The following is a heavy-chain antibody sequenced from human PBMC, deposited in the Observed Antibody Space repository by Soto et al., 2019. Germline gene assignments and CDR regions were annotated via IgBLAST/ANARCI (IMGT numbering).Heavy chain of an antibody. CDR2: IYYSGST. Sequence: QLQLQESGPGLVKPSETLSLTCTVSGGSISSSSYYWGWIRHPPGKGLEWIGSIYYSGSTYYNPSLKSRVTISVDTSKNQFSLKLSSVTAADTAVYYCASGDGYSSSWCPRVWGQGTLVTVSS. CDR3: ASGDGYSSSWCPRV. CDR1: GGSISSSSYY. D-gene: IGHD6-13*01. V-gene: IGHV4-39*01. J-gene: IGHJ4*02.